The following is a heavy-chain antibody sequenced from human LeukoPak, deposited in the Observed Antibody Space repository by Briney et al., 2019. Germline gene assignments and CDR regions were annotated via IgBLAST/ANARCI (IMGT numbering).Heavy chain of an antibody. J-gene: IGHJ4*02. V-gene: IGHV3-74*01. CDR1: GNYW. CDR3: VSFYETY. CDR2: INSDGSWT. D-gene: IGHD2/OR15-2a*01. Sequence: HAGGSPRLSCAASGNYWMHWVRQAPGKGLVWVSHINSDGSWTSYADSVKGRFTISKDNAKNTVYLQMNSLRAEDTAVYYCVSFYETYWGRGTLVTVSS.